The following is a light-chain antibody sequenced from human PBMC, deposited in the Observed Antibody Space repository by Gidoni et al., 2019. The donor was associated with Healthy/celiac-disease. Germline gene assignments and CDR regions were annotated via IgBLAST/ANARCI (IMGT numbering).Light chain of an antibody. Sequence: EIVMTQSPATLSVSSGERATLSCRASQSVSSNLAWYQQKPGQAPRLPIYGASTRATGIPARFSGSGSGTEFTLTISSLQSEDFAVYYCQQYNNWPPWFGQGTKVEIK. CDR2: GAS. CDR3: QQYNNWPPW. CDR1: QSVSSN. J-gene: IGKJ1*01. V-gene: IGKV3-15*01.